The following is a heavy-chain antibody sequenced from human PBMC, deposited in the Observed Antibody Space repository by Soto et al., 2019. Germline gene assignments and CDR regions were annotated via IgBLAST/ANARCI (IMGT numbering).Heavy chain of an antibody. CDR1: GGSISSGDYY. V-gene: IGHV4-30-4*01. D-gene: IGHD5-18*01. CDR3: ARLYVDTDMRGPGAHFDY. J-gene: IGHJ4*02. CDR2: IYYSGST. Sequence: SETLSLTCTVSGGSISSGDYYWSWIRQPPGKGLEWIGYIYYSGSTYYNPSLKSRVTISVDTSKNQFSLKLSSVTAADTAVYYWARLYVDTDMRGPGAHFDYWGQGTLVTVSS.